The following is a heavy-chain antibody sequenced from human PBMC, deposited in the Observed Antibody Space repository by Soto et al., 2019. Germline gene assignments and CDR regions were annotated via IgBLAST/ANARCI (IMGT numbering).Heavy chain of an antibody. V-gene: IGHV1-69*04. CDR1: GGTFSSYT. J-gene: IGHJ4*02. CDR2: IIPILGIA. Sequence: SVKVSCKASGGTFSSYTISWVRQAPGQGLEWMGRIIPILGIANYAQKFQGRVTITADKSTSTAYMELSSLRSEDTAVYYCAKDETRITIFGVAFDYWGQGTLVTVSS. D-gene: IGHD3-3*01. CDR3: AKDETRITIFGVAFDY.